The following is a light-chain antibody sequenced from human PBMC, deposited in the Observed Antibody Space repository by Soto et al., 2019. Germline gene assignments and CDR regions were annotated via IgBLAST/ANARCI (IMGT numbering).Light chain of an antibody. Sequence: EIVMTQSPATLSVSPGERATLSCRASQSVSTNLAWYQQQPGQAPRLLLFGASTRATGIPARFSGSGSGTEFTLTISSLQSEDVAVYYCQQYHNWPPYSFGQGTKVEIK. CDR3: QQYHNWPPYS. CDR2: GAS. CDR1: QSVSTN. J-gene: IGKJ2*01. V-gene: IGKV3-15*01.